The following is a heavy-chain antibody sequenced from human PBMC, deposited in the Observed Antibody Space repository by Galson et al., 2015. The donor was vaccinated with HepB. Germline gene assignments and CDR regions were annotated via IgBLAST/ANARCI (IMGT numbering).Heavy chain of an antibody. CDR2: IYYSGST. Sequence: ETLSLTCTVSGGSISSYYWSWIRQPPGKGLEWIGYIYYSGSTNYNPSLKSRVTISVDTSKNQFSLKLSSVTAADTAVYYCAREYYYDSSGYLERGAFDIWGQGTMVTVSS. CDR1: GGSISSYY. CDR3: AREYYYDSSGYLERGAFDI. D-gene: IGHD3-22*01. J-gene: IGHJ3*02. V-gene: IGHV4-59*01.